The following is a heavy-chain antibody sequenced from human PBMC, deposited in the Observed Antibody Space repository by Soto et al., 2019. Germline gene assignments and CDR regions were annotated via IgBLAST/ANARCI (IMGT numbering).Heavy chain of an antibody. CDR1: GYTFTGNY. CDR3: ARGDKLSLYPQLDY. Sequence: QVQLVQSGAEVKKPGASVKVSCKASGYTFTGNYMHWVRQAPGQGFEWMGWINVNSGGTKYAQKFQGWVTMTRDTSISTAYMELSRLRSDDTAVYYCARGDKLSLYPQLDYWDQGTLVTVSS. J-gene: IGHJ4*02. V-gene: IGHV1-2*04. D-gene: IGHD3-16*02. CDR2: INVNSGGT.